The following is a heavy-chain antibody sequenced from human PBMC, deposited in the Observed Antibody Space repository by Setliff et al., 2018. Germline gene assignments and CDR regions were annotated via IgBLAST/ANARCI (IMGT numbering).Heavy chain of an antibody. Sequence: SETLSLTCPVSGGSISSHYWSWLRQPPGKGLEWIGSIYYSGSTNYNPSLKSRVTIAVDTSNNQFSLKLSSVTAADTALYYCTVYNTGSSKDHYWGQGTPVTVSS. J-gene: IGHJ4*02. CDR3: TVYNTGSSKDHY. CDR1: GGSISSHY. D-gene: IGHD2-8*02. CDR2: IYYSGST. V-gene: IGHV4-59*11.